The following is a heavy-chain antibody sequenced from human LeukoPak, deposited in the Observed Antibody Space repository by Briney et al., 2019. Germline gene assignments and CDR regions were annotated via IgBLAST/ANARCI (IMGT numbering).Heavy chain of an antibody. CDR1: GGTFSSYA. CDR2: IIPIFGTA. CDR3: ARGGSLAITYYYYMDV. D-gene: IGHD3-22*01. J-gene: IGHJ6*03. V-gene: IGHV1-69*13. Sequence: SVKVSCKASGGTFSSYAISWVRQAPGQGLEWMGGIIPIFGTANYAQKFQGRVTITADVSTSTAYMELSSLRSEDTAVYYCARGGSLAITYYYYMDVWGKGTTVTVSS.